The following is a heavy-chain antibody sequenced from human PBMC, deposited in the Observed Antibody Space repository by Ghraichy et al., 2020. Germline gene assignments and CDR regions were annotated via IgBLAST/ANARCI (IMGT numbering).Heavy chain of an antibody. Sequence: SVKVSCKASGDTFSSYAIRWVRQAPGQGLEWMGVIIPIFGTANYAQKFQGRVTITADESTSTAYMELSSLRSEDTAVYYCATNQWDIVARIGSYYFDYWGQGTLVSGSS. D-gene: IGHD5-12*01. CDR1: GDTFSSYA. CDR3: ATNQWDIVARIGSYYFDY. V-gene: IGHV1-69*13. J-gene: IGHJ4*02. CDR2: IIPIFGTA.